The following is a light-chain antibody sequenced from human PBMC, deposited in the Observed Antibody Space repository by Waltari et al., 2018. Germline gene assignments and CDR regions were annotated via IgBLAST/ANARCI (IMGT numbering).Light chain of an antibody. V-gene: IGKV3-11*01. Sequence: EIVLTQSPATLSLSPGEKAPLSCRASQSVSSYLAWYQQKPGQAPRLLIYDASNRATGIPARFSGSGSGTDFTLTISSLEPEDFAVYYCQQRSKWLTFGGGTKVEIK. J-gene: IGKJ4*01. CDR1: QSVSSY. CDR2: DAS. CDR3: QQRSKWLT.